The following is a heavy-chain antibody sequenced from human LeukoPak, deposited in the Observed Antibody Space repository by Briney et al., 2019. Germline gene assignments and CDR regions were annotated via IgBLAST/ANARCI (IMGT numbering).Heavy chain of an antibody. CDR2: ISGSGGST. CDR3: AKSEGKYYYDSSGYYAY. V-gene: IGHV3-23*01. D-gene: IGHD3-22*01. J-gene: IGHJ4*02. Sequence: PGGSLRLSCAASGFTFSSYAMSWVRQAPGKGLEWVSAISGSGGSTYYADSVKGRFTISRDNSKNTLYLQMNSLRAEDTAVYYCAKSEGKYYYDSSGYYAYWGQGTLVTVSS. CDR1: GFTFSSYA.